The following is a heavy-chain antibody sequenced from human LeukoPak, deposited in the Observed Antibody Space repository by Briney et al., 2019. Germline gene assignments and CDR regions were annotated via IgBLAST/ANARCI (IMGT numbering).Heavy chain of an antibody. CDR1: GYTFTSYA. V-gene: IGHV7-4-1*02. CDR3: ARERRNTHLWFGEPWDY. CDR2: INTNTGNP. J-gene: IGHJ4*02. D-gene: IGHD3-10*01. Sequence: PGASVKVSCKASGYTFTSYAMNWVRQAPGQGLEWMGWINTNTGNPTYAQGFTGRFVFSLDTSVSTAYLQISSLKAEDTAVYYCARERRNTHLWFGEPWDYWGQGTLVTVSS.